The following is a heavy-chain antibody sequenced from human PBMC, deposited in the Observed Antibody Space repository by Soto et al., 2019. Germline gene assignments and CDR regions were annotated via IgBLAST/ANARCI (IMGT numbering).Heavy chain of an antibody. V-gene: IGHV3-30*18. CDR3: AKESGSYYLSKRYFDY. CDR2: ISYDGSNK. CDR1: GFTFSSYG. Sequence: GSLRLSCAASGFTFSSYGMHWVRQAPGKGLEWVAVISYDGSNKYYADSVKGRFTISRDNSKNTLYLQMNSLRAEDTAVYYCAKESGSYYLSKRYFDYWGQGTLVTVSS. J-gene: IGHJ4*02. D-gene: IGHD1-26*01.